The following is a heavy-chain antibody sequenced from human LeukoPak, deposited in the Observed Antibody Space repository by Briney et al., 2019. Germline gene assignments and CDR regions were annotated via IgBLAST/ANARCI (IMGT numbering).Heavy chain of an antibody. V-gene: IGHV1-18*01. Sequence: ASVKVSCKASGYTFTSYGISWVRQAPGQGLEWMGWISAYNGNTNYAQKLQGRVTMTTDTSTSTAYMELRSLRSDDTAVYYCARGADYYDSRGYYFIFDYWGQGTLVTVSS. CDR2: ISAYNGNT. J-gene: IGHJ4*02. D-gene: IGHD3-22*01. CDR1: GYTFTSYG. CDR3: ARGADYYDSRGYYFIFDY.